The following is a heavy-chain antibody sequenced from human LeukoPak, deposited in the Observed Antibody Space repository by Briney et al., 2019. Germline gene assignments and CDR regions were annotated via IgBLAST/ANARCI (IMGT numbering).Heavy chain of an antibody. Sequence: GASVKVSCKASGGTFSSDAISWVRQAPGQGLEWMGGIIPIFGTANYAQKFQGRVTITADTSTSTAYMELRSLRSDDTAVYYCARTRPMITFGGASNWFDPWGQGTLVTVSS. CDR1: GGTFSSDA. D-gene: IGHD3-16*01. J-gene: IGHJ5*02. V-gene: IGHV1-69*06. CDR3: ARTRPMITFGGASNWFDP. CDR2: IIPIFGTA.